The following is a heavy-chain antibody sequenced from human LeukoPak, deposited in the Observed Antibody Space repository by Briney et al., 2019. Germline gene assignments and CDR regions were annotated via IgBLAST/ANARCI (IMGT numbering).Heavy chain of an antibody. CDR3: ARAYQLLYYFDY. V-gene: IGHV3-7*01. D-gene: IGHD2-2*01. CDR1: GFTFSSYW. J-gene: IGHJ4*02. CDR2: IKQDGSEK. Sequence: PGGCLRLSCAASGFTFSSYWMSWGRQAPAKGLEWVANIKQDGSEKYYVDSVKGRFTISRDNAKNSLYLQMNSLRAEATAVYYCARAYQLLYYFDYWGQGTLVTVSS.